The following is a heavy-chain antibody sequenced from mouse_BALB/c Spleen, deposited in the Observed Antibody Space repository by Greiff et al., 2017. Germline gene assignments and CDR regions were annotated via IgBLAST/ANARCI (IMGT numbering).Heavy chain of an antibody. CDR2: ISSGGSYT. V-gene: IGHV5-6-4*01. CDR3: TREDYYGFAY. D-gene: IGHD1-1*01. CDR1: GFTFSSYT. Sequence: EVNVVESGGGLVKPGGSLKLSCAASGFTFSSYTMSWVRQTPEKRLEWVATISSGGSYTYYPDSVKGRFTISRDNAKNTLYLQMSSLKSEDTAMYYCTREDYYGFAYWGQGTLVTV. J-gene: IGHJ3*01.